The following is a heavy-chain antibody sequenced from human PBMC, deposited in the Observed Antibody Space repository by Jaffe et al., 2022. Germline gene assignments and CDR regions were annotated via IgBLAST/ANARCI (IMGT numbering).Heavy chain of an antibody. CDR1: GYSISSGYY. J-gene: IGHJ3*02. D-gene: IGHD3-22*01. Sequence: QVQLQESGPGLVKPSETLSLTCAVSGYSISSGYYWGWIRQPPGKGLEWIGSIYHSGSTYYNPSLKSRVTISVDTSKNQFSLKLSSVTAADTAVYYCARHPSAYYYDSSGYDKPLDAFDIWGQGTMVTVSS. CDR2: IYHSGST. CDR3: ARHPSAYYYDSSGYDKPLDAFDI. V-gene: IGHV4-38-2*01.